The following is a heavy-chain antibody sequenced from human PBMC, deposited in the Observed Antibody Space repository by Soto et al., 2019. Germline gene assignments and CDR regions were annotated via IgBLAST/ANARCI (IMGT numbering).Heavy chain of an antibody. CDR1: GLTFSSYW. CDR3: ARGEAIGDDP. D-gene: IGHD3-10*01. Sequence: EVQLVESGGGLAQPGGSLRLSCAASGLTFSSYWMTWVRQAPGKGLEGVADIKQDGSEKYYVDSVKGRFTISRDNAKNSLYLQINNLRVEDTAVYYCARGEAIGDDPWGHGTLVTVSS. V-gene: IGHV3-7*01. CDR2: IKQDGSEK. J-gene: IGHJ5*02.